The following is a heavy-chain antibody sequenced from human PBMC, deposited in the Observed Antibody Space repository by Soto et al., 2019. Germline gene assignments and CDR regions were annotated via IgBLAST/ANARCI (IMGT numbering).Heavy chain of an antibody. CDR1: DGSISSSSYY. J-gene: IGHJ4*02. D-gene: IGHD5-12*01. V-gene: IGHV4-39*01. CDR3: ATTRGYSGYDSDY. Sequence: QLQLQESGPGLVKPSETLSLTCTVSDGSISSSSYYWGWIRQPPGQGLEWIGSIYYSGSTYYNPSLKSRVTISVDTAKNQFSLKLSSVTAADTAVYYCATTRGYSGYDSDYWGQGTLVTVSS. CDR2: IYYSGST.